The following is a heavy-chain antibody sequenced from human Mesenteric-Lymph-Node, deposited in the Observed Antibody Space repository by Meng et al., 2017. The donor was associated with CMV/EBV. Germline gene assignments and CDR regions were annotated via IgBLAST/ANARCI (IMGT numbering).Heavy chain of an antibody. V-gene: IGHV1-69*05. Sequence: LVKVSCKASGGTFSSYAISWVRQAPGQGLEWMGGIIPIFGTANYAQKFQGRVTITTDESTSTAYMELSSLRSEDTAVYYCAVPSSTSYYYYYGMDVWGQGTTVTVSS. CDR1: GGTFSSYA. D-gene: IGHD2-2*01. J-gene: IGHJ6*02. CDR3: AVPSSTSYYYYYGMDV. CDR2: IIPIFGTA.